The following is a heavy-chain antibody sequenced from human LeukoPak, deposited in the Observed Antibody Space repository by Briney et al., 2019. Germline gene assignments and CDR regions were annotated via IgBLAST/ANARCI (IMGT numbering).Heavy chain of an antibody. CDR2: ISAYNGNT. V-gene: IGHV1-18*01. D-gene: IGHD3-3*01. Sequence: EASVKVSCKASGYTFTSYGISWVRQAPGRGLEWMGWISAYNGNTNYAQKLQGRVTMTRNTSISTAYMELSSLRSEDTAVYYCARFTSRPYYDFWSGYLDAFDIWGQGTMVTVSS. CDR1: GYTFTSYG. CDR3: ARFTSRPYYDFWSGYLDAFDI. J-gene: IGHJ3*02.